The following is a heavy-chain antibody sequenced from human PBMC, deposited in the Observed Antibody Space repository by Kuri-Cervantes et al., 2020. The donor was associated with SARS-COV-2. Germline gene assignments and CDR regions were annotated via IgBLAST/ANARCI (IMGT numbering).Heavy chain of an antibody. CDR3: ARLLRQKYCSGGSCYGWI. CDR2: IYYSGST. Sequence: GSLRLSCTVSGGSISSSSYYWGWIRQPPGKGLEWIGSIYYSGSTYYNPSLKSRVTISVDTSKNQFSLKLSSVTAADTAVYYCARLLRQKYCSGGSCYGWIWGQGTTVTVSS. V-gene: IGHV4-39*01. CDR1: GGSISSSSYY. J-gene: IGHJ6*02. D-gene: IGHD2-15*01.